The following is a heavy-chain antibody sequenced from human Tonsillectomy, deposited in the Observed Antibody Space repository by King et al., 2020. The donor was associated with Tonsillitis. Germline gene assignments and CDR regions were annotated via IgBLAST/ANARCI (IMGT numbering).Heavy chain of an antibody. V-gene: IGHV3-43*01. CDR3: ARGRPDYFDY. CDR1: GFTFNDST. CDR2: ISRDGAST. Sequence: VQLVESGGVVVQTGGSLRLSCAASGFTFNDSTMHWVRQAPGKDLEWVSLISRDGASTYYADSVKGRFTISIDNSKNSLYLQMNSLRIEDTALYYCARGRPDYFDYWGQGTLVTVSS. J-gene: IGHJ4*02.